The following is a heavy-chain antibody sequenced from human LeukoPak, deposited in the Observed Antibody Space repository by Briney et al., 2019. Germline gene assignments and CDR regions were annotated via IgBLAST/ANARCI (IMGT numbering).Heavy chain of an antibody. D-gene: IGHD1-26*01. V-gene: IGHV4-59*01. CDR2: IYYSGST. J-gene: IGHJ4*02. CDR1: GGSISSYY. Sequence: SETLSLTCTVSGGSISSYYWSWIRQPPGKGLEWIGYIYYSGSTNYNPSLKSRVTISVDTSKNQFSLKLSSVTAADTAVYYCASLSGSYYFDYWGQGTLVTVSS. CDR3: ASLSGSYYFDY.